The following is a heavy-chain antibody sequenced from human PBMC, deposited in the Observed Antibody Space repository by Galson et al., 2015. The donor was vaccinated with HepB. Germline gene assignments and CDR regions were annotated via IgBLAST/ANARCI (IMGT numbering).Heavy chain of an antibody. J-gene: IGHJ6*02. V-gene: IGHV3-48*02. CDR2: ISSSSSTI. D-gene: IGHD3-9*01. CDR3: AREWAVRYSARLDMDV. CDR1: GFTFSSYS. Sequence: SLRLSCAASGFTFSSYSMNWVRQAPGKGLEWVSYISSSSSTIYYADSVKGRFTISRDNAKNSLYLQMNSLRDEDTAVYYCAREWAVRYSARLDMDVWGQGTTVTVSS.